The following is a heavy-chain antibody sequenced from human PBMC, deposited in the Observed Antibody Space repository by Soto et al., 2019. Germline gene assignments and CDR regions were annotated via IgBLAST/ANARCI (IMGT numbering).Heavy chain of an antibody. V-gene: IGHV1-3*05. CDR1: VYTFTSYA. D-gene: IGHD2-21*02. CDR2: INAGNGDT. Sequence: QVQLVQSGAEEKKPGDSVKVSCKASVYTFTSYAMHWVRQAAGQRLEWMGWINAGNGDTQYSQKFQGRVTITRDTSARTAYMELSSLRAEDPDVSYCERSIVEVTALDSWGNGTLVTVSS. J-gene: IGHJ5*01. CDR3: ERSIVEVTALDS.